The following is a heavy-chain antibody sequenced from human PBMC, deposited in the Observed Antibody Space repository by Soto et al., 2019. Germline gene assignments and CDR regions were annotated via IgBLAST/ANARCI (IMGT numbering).Heavy chain of an antibody. Sequence: QVQLQESGPGLVKPSETLSLTCTVSGGSITRGGYYWSWIRQHPGKGLEWIGYIYNSGTTYYNPSLKRRVSISVDTSKNQFSLKLTSVTAADTAVYYCARDPAPWGQGTLVTVSS. CDR3: ARDPAP. J-gene: IGHJ5*02. V-gene: IGHV4-31*03. CDR1: GGSITRGGYY. CDR2: IYNSGTT.